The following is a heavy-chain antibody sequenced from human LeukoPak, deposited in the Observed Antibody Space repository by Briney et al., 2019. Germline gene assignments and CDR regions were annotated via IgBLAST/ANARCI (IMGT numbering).Heavy chain of an antibody. CDR2: IYHSGST. CDR1: GGSISSGGYY. CDR3: GAGDSYYFDY. D-gene: IGHD4-17*01. J-gene: IGHJ4*02. Sequence: TLSLTCTVSGGSISSGGYYWSWIRQPPGKGLGWIGYIYHSGSTNYNPSLKNRVTISIDKSKNQFSLKMNSVTAADTAIYFCGAGDSYYFDYWGQGTLVTVSS. V-gene: IGHV4-30-2*01.